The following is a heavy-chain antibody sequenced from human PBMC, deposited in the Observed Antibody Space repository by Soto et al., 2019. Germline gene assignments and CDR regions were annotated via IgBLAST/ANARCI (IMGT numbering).Heavy chain of an antibody. CDR2: ISSSGSTI. J-gene: IGHJ4*02. D-gene: IGHD1-7*01. CDR1: GFTFSSYE. Sequence: GGSLRLSCAASGFTFSSYEMNWVRQAPGKGLEWVSYISSSGSTIYYADSVKGRFTISRDNAHNMVFLQMNSLTDEDSGIYFCARAGDWNYVQDFWGQGTLVTVSS. V-gene: IGHV3-48*03. CDR3: ARAGDWNYVQDF.